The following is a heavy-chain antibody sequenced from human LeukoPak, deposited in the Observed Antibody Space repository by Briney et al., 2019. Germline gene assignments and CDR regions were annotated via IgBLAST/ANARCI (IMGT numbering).Heavy chain of an antibody. CDR1: GFTFSSYE. Sequence: GGSLRLSCAASGFTFSSYEMNWVRQAPGKGLEWVSYISSSGSTIYYADSVKGRFTISRDNAKNSLYLQMNSLRAEDTAVYYCARDKRNGYDYYYYYGMDVWGKGTTDTVSS. CDR2: ISSSGSTI. D-gene: IGHD5-12*01. J-gene: IGHJ6*04. V-gene: IGHV3-48*03. CDR3: ARDKRNGYDYYYYYGMDV.